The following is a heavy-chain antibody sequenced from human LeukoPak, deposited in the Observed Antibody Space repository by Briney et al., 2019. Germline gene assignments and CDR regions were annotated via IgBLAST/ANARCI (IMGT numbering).Heavy chain of an antibody. CDR1: AYTFTSFD. Sequence: ASVKVSCKASAYTFTSFDISWVRQAPGQGLEWMGWISAYNGNTNYAQTLQGRVTMTTDTSTSTAYMELRSLRSDDTAVYYCARDHLASYYFDYWGQGTLVTVSS. CDR2: ISAYNGNT. CDR3: ARDHLASYYFDY. J-gene: IGHJ4*02. V-gene: IGHV1-18*01.